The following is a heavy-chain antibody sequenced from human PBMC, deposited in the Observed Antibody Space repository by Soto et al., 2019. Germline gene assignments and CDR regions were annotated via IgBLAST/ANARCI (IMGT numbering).Heavy chain of an antibody. V-gene: IGHV1-18*01. CDR1: GYTFTSYG. Sequence: ASVKVSCKASGYTFTSYGISWVRQAPGQGLEWMGWISAHNGNTNYAQKLQGRVTMTTDTSTSTAYMELRSLRSDDAAVYYCASLAGIAAAGGVYFGYWGQGTLVTVSS. D-gene: IGHD6-13*01. J-gene: IGHJ4*02. CDR2: ISAHNGNT. CDR3: ASLAGIAAAGGVYFGY.